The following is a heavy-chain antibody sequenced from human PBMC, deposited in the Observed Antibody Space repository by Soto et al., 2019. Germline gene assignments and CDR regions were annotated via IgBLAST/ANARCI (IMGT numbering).Heavy chain of an antibody. CDR1: GFTFRNYW. Sequence: EVQLVESGGGLVQPGGSLRLSCAASGFTFRNYWMHWVRQAPGKGLEWVANTQPDGSERFYVDSVKGRFTISRDNAKNSLYLQLNSLGGEDSAAYYCLPGGDASTWGQGTLVTVSS. CDR2: TQPDGSER. CDR3: LPGGDAST. V-gene: IGHV3-7*01. J-gene: IGHJ4*02. D-gene: IGHD3-16*01.